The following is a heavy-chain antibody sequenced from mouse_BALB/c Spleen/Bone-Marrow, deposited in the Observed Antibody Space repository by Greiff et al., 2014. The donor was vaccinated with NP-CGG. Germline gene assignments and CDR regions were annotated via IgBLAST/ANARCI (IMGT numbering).Heavy chain of an antibody. CDR2: INPSTGYT. CDR1: GYTFTSYW. CDR3: ARRLNWDWFAY. J-gene: IGHJ3*01. V-gene: IGHV1-7*01. D-gene: IGHD4-1*01. Sequence: QVQLQQPGAELAKPGASVKMSCKASGYTFTSYWMHWVKQRPGQGLEWIGYINPSTGYTDYNQKFKVKATLTADKSSSTAYMQLSSLTSEDSAVYYCARRLNWDWFAYWGQGTLVTVSA.